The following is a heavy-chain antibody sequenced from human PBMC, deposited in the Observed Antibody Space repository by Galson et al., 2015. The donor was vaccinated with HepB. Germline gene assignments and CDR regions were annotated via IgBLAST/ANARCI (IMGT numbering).Heavy chain of an antibody. CDR2: TYYRSKWYN. CDR1: GDSVSSYSAA. CDR3: ARAPLSGGGYSSGWHAFDI. J-gene: IGHJ3*02. Sequence: CAISGDSVSSYSAAWNWIRQSPSRGLEWLGRTYYRSKWYNDYAVSVKSRITINPDTSKNQFSLQLNSVTPEDTAVYYCARAPLSGGGYSSGWHAFDIWGQGTMVTVSS. D-gene: IGHD6-19*01. V-gene: IGHV6-1*01.